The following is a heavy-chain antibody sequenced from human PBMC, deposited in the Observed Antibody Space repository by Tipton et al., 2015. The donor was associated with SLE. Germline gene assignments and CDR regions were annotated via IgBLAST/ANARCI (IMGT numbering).Heavy chain of an antibody. J-gene: IGHJ4*02. CDR3: AGVGSGVDY. V-gene: IGHV4-39*07. Sequence: TLSLTCTVSGGSISSSSYYWGWIRQPPGKGLEWIGSIYYSGSTYYNPSLKSRVTISVDTSKNQFSLKLSSVTAADTAVYYCAGVGSGVDYWGQGTLVTVSS. CDR1: GGSISSSSYY. D-gene: IGHD3-10*01. CDR2: IYYSGST.